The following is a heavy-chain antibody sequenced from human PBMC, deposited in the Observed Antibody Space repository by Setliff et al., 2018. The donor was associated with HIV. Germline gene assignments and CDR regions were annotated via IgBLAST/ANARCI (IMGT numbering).Heavy chain of an antibody. CDR1: GGSISSSSYY. CDR3: ARRGAYYDILTGYRSHYFDY. Sequence: SETLSLTCSVSGGSISSSSYYWGWIRQPPGKGLEWIGSIYYSGSTYYNPSLKSRVTISVDTSKNQFSLKLSSVTAADTAVYYCARRGAYYDILTGYRSHYFDYWGQGTLVTVSS. CDR2: IYYSGST. V-gene: IGHV4-39*01. J-gene: IGHJ4*02. D-gene: IGHD3-9*01.